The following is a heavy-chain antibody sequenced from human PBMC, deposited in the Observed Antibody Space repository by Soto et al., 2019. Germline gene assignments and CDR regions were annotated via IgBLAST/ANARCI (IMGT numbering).Heavy chain of an antibody. CDR3: VRESVASGPNYFDT. D-gene: IGHD6-6*01. Sequence: QLQLQESGSGLVKPSQTLSLTCSVSGGTITSGRSSWNWIRQSPGKGLEWIAYIYHSGSTYYNPSPKSRVHHPVRKAGDQFSLKLTSVTAADTAVYYCVRESVASGPNYFDTWGPGTLVTVSS. V-gene: IGHV4-30-2*06. J-gene: IGHJ5*02. CDR2: IYHSGST. CDR1: GGTITSGRSS.